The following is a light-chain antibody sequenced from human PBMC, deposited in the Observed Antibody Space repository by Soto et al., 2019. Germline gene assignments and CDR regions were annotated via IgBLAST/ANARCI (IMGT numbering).Light chain of an antibody. Sequence: QCVLTQPPSASGSPGQSVTISCTGTSSDVGPYKYVSWYQQHPGKAPKLIIYAVNQRPSGVPDRFSGSKSGNTASLTVSGLQAEDEADYYCSSYASGNIYVFGTGTKVTVL. CDR3: SSYASGNIYV. V-gene: IGLV2-8*01. CDR1: SSDVGPYKY. CDR2: AVN. J-gene: IGLJ1*01.